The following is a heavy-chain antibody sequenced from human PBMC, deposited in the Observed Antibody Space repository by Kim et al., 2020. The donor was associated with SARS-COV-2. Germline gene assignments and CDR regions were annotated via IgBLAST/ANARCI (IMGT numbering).Heavy chain of an antibody. J-gene: IGHJ6*02. CDR3: ARDRASSLFHMDV. D-gene: IGHD2-21*01. CDR1: GFTFSSYA. Sequence: GGSLRLSCAASGFTFSSYAMHWVRQAPGKGLEWVAVISYDGSNKYYADSVKGRFTISRDNSKNTLYLQMNSLRAEDTAVYYCARDRASSLFHMDVWGQGTTVTVSS. CDR2: ISYDGSNK. V-gene: IGHV3-30*04.